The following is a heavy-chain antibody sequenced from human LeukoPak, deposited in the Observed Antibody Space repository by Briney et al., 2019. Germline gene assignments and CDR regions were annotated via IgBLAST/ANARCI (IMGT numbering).Heavy chain of an antibody. CDR3: ARGYYDILTGYYTPFDY. J-gene: IGHJ4*02. CDR1: GFTVSSNY. CDR2: IYSGGST. D-gene: IGHD3-9*01. Sequence: PGGSLRLSCAASGFTVSSNYMSWVRQAPGKGLEWVSVIYSGGSTYYADSVKGRFTISRHNSKNTLYLQMNSLRAEDTAVYYCARGYYDILTGYYTPFDYWGQGTLVTVSS. V-gene: IGHV3-53*04.